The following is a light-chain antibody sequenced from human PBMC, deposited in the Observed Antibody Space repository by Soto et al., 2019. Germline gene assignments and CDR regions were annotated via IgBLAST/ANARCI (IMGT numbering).Light chain of an antibody. V-gene: IGKV1-5*01. Sequence: DIQMTQFPSALSASVGDRVTITYRASQNVNNWLAWYQHKPGKAPQLLIYDASVLETGVPSRFSGSGSGTEFTLAISGLQSDDFATYYCQQYNTYWTFGPGTKVEVK. CDR1: QNVNNW. J-gene: IGKJ1*01. CDR2: DAS. CDR3: QQYNTYWT.